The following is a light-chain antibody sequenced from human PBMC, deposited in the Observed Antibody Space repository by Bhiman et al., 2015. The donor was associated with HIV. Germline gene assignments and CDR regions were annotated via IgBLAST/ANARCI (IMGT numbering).Light chain of an antibody. J-gene: IGLJ1*01. Sequence: QSALTQPASVSGSPGQSITISCTGTSSDIGGYNYVSWYQQHPGKAPKLMISLVSQRPSGVSHRFSGSSSGTTVTLTISGVQAEDEADYYCQSADSPGTYQVFGTGTKVTVL. CDR2: LVS. CDR3: QSADSPGTYQV. V-gene: IGLV2-14*03. CDR1: SSDIGGYNY.